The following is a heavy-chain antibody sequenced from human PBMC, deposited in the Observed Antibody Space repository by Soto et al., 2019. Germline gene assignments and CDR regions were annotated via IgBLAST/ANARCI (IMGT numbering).Heavy chain of an antibody. Sequence: SVKVSFKSSGDTFIGYYFHWVRQAPGQGLEWMGWINVHRGTTNYAQRFQGRVTMTRDTSIDTAYLELRGLTSDDTAVYSCARASPDHYFDYWGHGTLVTVSS. CDR3: ARASPDHYFDY. V-gene: IGHV1-2*02. CDR1: GDTFIGYY. J-gene: IGHJ4*01. CDR2: INVHRGTT.